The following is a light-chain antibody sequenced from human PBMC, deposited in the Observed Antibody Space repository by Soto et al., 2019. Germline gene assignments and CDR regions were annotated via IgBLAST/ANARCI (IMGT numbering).Light chain of an antibody. V-gene: IGKV3-20*01. CDR2: GAS. J-gene: IGKJ1*01. Sequence: EIVLTQSPGTLSLSPGERATLSCRASQSDAKNYLAWYKQAAGEAPRLLIYGASSRATGIPDRFSGGGSATDFTLTINRLEPEDSAVYYCHQYATSPQTFGQGTKVEI. CDR3: HQYATSPQT. CDR1: QSDAKNY.